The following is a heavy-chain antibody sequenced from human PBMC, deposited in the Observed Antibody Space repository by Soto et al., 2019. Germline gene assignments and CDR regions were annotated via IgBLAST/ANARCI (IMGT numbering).Heavy chain of an antibody. V-gene: IGHV3-33*01. CDR2: IWYDGSNK. CDR1: GFTFSRSG. J-gene: IGHJ6*02. D-gene: IGHD3-10*01. Sequence: PGVSLRLSFTASGFTFSRSGLHWVRQAPGKGLEWVVVIWYDGSNKYYAASVKGRFTISRDNSKYMLYLQMSSLRADDTAVYYCARDITMVRGVIARYYYGMDVWGQGT. CDR3: ARDITMVRGVIARYYYGMDV.